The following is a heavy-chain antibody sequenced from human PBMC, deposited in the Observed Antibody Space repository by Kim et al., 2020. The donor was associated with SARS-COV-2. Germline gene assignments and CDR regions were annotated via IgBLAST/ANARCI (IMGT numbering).Heavy chain of an antibody. D-gene: IGHD6-13*01. Sequence: SPHFQGQVTLPADKSTSTAYLQWSSLKASDTAMYYCARHASASSSPMDVWGQGTTVTVSS. CDR3: ARHASASSSPMDV. J-gene: IGHJ6*02. V-gene: IGHV5-51*01.